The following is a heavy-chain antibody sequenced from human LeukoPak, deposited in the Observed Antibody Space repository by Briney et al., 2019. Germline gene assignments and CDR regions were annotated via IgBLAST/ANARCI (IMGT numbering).Heavy chain of an antibody. D-gene: IGHD6-19*01. Sequence: GGSLRLSCAASGFTFDDYAMHWVRQAPGKGLEWVSGISWNSGSIGYADSVKGRFTISRDNAKNSLYLQMNSLRAEDTALYYCATIAVAGLRHFDYWGQGTLDTVSS. V-gene: IGHV3-9*01. CDR2: ISWNSGSI. CDR1: GFTFDDYA. CDR3: ATIAVAGLRHFDY. J-gene: IGHJ4*02.